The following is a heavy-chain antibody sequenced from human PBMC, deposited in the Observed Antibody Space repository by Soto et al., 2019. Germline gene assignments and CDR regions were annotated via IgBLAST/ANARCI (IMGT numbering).Heavy chain of an antibody. J-gene: IGHJ3*02. CDR2: IGTAGDT. V-gene: IGHV3-13*01. CDR1: GFTFSSYD. Sequence: EVQLVESGGGLVQPGGSLRLSCAASGFTFSSYDMHWVRQATGKGLEWVSAIGTAGDTYYPGSVKGRFTISRENAKNSLYLQMNSLRAGDTAVYYCARGVLGYCISTSCYGAFDIWGQGTMVTVSS. D-gene: IGHD2-2*01. CDR3: ARGVLGYCISTSCYGAFDI.